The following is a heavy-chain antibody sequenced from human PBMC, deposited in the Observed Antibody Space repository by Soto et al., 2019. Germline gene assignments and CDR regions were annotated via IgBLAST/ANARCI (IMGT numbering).Heavy chain of an antibody. J-gene: IGHJ6*03. Sequence: QVQLVQSGAEVKKPGASVKVSCKASGYTFTSYDINWVRQATGQGLEWMGWMNPNSGNTGYAQKLQGRVTMTRDTSISTAYMELSSLRSEDTAVYYCARGRRCSGGSCYPYYYYCYMDVWGKGTTVTVSS. CDR1: GYTFTSYD. CDR2: MNPNSGNT. D-gene: IGHD2-15*01. CDR3: ARGRRCSGGSCYPYYYYCYMDV. V-gene: IGHV1-8*01.